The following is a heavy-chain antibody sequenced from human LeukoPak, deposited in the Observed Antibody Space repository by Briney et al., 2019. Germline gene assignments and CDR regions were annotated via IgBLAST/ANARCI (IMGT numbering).Heavy chain of an antibody. J-gene: IGHJ4*02. V-gene: IGHV1-69*04. CDR3: ARDSTYDSSGHTRGAFDY. CDR1: GGTFSSYA. Sequence: SVKVSCKASGGTFSSYAISWLRPAPGRGLEWMGRIIPIFGIANYAQKFQGRVTITADKSTSTAYMELSSLRSEDTAVYYCARDSTYDSSGHTRGAFDYWGQGTLVTVSS. D-gene: IGHD3-22*01. CDR2: IIPIFGIA.